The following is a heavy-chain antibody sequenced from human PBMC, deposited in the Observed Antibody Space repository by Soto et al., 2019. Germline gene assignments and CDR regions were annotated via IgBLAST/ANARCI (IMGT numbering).Heavy chain of an antibody. CDR3: ARGSDSPYYDFWSGYQNWFDP. CDR1: GCTFTSYG. D-gene: IGHD3-3*01. J-gene: IGHJ5*02. CDR2: ISAYNGNT. V-gene: IGHV1-18*04. Sequence: GASVKVSCKASGCTFTSYGISWVRQAPGQGLEWMGWISAYNGNTNYAQKLQGRVTMTTDTSTSTAYMELRSLRSDDTAVYYCARGSDSPYYDFWSGYQNWFDPWGQGTLVTVSS.